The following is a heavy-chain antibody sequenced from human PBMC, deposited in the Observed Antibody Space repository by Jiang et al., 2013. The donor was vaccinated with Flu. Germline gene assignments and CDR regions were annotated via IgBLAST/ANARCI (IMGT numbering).Heavy chain of an antibody. V-gene: IGHV1-18*01. CDR3: ARLTPYCSGGSCYGGWFDP. Sequence: GISWVRQAPGQGLEWMGWISAYNGNTNYAQKLQGRVTMTTDTSTSTAYMELRSLRSDDTAVYYCARLTPYCSGGSCYGGWFDPWGQGTLVTVSS. CDR2: ISAYNGNT. J-gene: IGHJ5*02. D-gene: IGHD2-15*01. CDR1: G.